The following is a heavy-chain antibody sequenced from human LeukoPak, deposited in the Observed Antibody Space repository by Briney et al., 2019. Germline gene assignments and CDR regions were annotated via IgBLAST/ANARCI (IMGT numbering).Heavy chain of an antibody. CDR3: ARGDLVGATSWFDP. D-gene: IGHD1-26*01. Sequence: ASVKVSCKASGGTFSSYAISWVRQAPGQGLEWMGGIIPIFGTANYAQKFQGRVTITTVESTSTAYMELSSLRSEDTAVYYCARGDLVGATSWFDPWGQGTLVTVSS. V-gene: IGHV1-69*05. CDR2: IIPIFGTA. CDR1: GGTFSSYA. J-gene: IGHJ5*02.